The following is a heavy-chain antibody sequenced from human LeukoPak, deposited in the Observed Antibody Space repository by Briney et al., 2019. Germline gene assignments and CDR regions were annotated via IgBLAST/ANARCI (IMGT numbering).Heavy chain of an antibody. V-gene: IGHV4-34*01. D-gene: IGHD3-3*01. CDR1: GGSFSGYY. J-gene: IGHJ4*02. CDR2: INHSGST. CDR3: ARSDFWSGFYDY. Sequence: SETLSLTCAAYGGSFSGYYWSWIRQPPGKGLEWIGEINHSGSTNYNPSLKSRVTISVDTPKNQFSLKLSSVTAADTAVYYCARSDFWSGFYDYWGQGTLVTVSS.